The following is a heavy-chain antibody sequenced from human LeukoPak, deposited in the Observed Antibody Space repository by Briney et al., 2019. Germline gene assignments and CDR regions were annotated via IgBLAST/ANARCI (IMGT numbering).Heavy chain of an antibody. J-gene: IGHJ4*02. CDR2: IIGSGDST. Sequence: PLGCLRLSCAPPLVTFTRSTLTSVPQTPRERLEWISDIIGSGDSTFYAEVMKGFFSSSRDNSKNTLYLQMSLRGEEDTVLYYSAKCPSYCGSLSGYYPFEYWGQGTLVTVSS. CDR1: LVTFTRST. V-gene: IGHV3-23*01. CDR3: AKCPSYCGSLSGYYPFEY. D-gene: IGHD3-9*01.